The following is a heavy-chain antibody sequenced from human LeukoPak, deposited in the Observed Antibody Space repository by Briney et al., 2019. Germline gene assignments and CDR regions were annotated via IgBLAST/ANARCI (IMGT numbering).Heavy chain of an antibody. Sequence: GGSLRLSCAASGFTFSSYAMHWVRQAPGKGLEWVAVISYDGSNKYYADSVKGRFTISRDNSKNTLYLQMNSLRAEDTAVYYCARDSTDLITMIVVVISAIDYWGQGTLVTVSS. CDR1: GFTFSSYA. J-gene: IGHJ4*02. CDR2: ISYDGSNK. CDR3: ARDSTDLITMIVVVISAIDY. V-gene: IGHV3-30*04. D-gene: IGHD3-22*01.